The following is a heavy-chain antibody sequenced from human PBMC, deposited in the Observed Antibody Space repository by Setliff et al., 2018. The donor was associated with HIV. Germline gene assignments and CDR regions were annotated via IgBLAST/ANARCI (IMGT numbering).Heavy chain of an antibody. CDR2: INAGNGNT. V-gene: IGHV1-3*01. CDR1: GYTFTSYA. J-gene: IGHJ4*02. D-gene: IGHD2-15*01. CDR3: ARVNGGNTPYYFDS. Sequence: ASVKVSCKASGYTFTSYAMHWVRQAPGQRLEWMGWINAGNGNTKYSQKFQGRVTITRDTSASTAYMEVSSLRSEDTAVYYCARVNGGNTPYYFDSWGQGTLVTVSS.